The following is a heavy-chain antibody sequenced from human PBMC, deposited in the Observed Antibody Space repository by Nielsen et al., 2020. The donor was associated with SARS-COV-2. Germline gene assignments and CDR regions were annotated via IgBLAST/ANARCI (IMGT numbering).Heavy chain of an antibody. J-gene: IGHJ4*02. D-gene: IGHD6-13*01. V-gene: IGHV3-9*01. CDR3: ARGGTSIAAAGIWGDY. CDR2: ISWNSGSI. CDR1: GFTFDDYA. Sequence: SLKISCAASGFTFDDYAMHWVRQAPGKGLEWVSGISWNSGSIGYADSVKGRFTISRDNAKNSLYLQMNSLRAEDTAVYYCARGGTSIAAAGIWGDYWGQGTLVTVSS.